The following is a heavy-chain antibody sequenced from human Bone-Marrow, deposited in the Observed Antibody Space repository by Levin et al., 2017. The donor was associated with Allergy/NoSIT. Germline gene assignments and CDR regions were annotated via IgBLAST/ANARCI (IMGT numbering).Heavy chain of an antibody. J-gene: IGHJ3*01. V-gene: IGHV4-59*01. CDR1: GGSMTTYY. D-gene: IGHD2-8*02. Sequence: SQTLSLPCTVSGGSMTTYYWTWIRQPPGKGLEWIGYMFYTGSTHYNPSLKSRVTISLDPSKRQVYRKLDSCTAADAAVYYCGRASGSTGWDFEVWGQGT. CDR2: MFYTGST. CDR3: GRASGSTGWDFEV.